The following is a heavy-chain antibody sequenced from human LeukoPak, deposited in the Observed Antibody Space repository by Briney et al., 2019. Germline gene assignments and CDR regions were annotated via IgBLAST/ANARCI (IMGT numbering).Heavy chain of an antibody. CDR3: ARFSYFNYFDY. CDR2: IYYSGST. J-gene: IGHJ4*02. D-gene: IGHD2-21*01. CDR1: GVSVRSGDLY. Sequence: SQTLSLTCSVSGVSVRSGDLYWSWIRQPPGKGLEWIGYIYYSGSTNYNPSLKSRVTISVDTSKNQFSLKLSSVTAADTAVYYCARFSYFNYFDYWGQGTLVTVSS. V-gene: IGHV4-61*08.